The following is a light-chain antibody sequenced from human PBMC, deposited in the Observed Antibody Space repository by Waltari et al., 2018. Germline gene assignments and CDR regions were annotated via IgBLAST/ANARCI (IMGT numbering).Light chain of an antibody. J-gene: IGKJ1*01. V-gene: IGKV3-20*01. CDR1: QSVGRT. Sequence: EIVLTQSPGTLSLSPGERATLSCRTSQSVGRTLAWYQQKPGQAPSLLIYGASIRATGIPGRFSGSGSGTDFSLTISRLEPEDFAVYYCQHYVRLPVTFGQGTKVEIK. CDR3: QHYVRLPVT. CDR2: GAS.